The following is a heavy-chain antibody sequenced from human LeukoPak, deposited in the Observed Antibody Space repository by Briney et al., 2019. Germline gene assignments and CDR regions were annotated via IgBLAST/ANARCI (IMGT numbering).Heavy chain of an antibody. CDR3: AKFGGKYYYDSSGYYYLDY. J-gene: IGHJ4*02. V-gene: IGHV3-23*01. CDR1: GFTFSTYA. CDR2: ISGNGDNT. Sequence: GGSLRLYCAASGFTFSTYAMSWVRQAPGKGLEWVSDISGNGDNTHYAKSVKGRFSIARDTSKNTVYLQMNSLRAEDTAVYYCAKFGGKYYYDSSGYYYLDYWGQGILVTVSS. D-gene: IGHD3-22*01.